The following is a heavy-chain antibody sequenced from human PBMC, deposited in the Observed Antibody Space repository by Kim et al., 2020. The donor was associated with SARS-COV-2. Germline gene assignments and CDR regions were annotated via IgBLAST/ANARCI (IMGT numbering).Heavy chain of an antibody. CDR1: GDSVSSSTAI. CDR2: AFYRSKWNL. V-gene: IGHV6-1*01. J-gene: IGHJ4*02. CDR3: ARGSVRGTYNFDY. D-gene: IGHD3-10*01. Sequence: SETLSLTCAISGDSVSSSTAIWNWIRQSPSRGLERLGRAFYRSKWNLDYAVSVEGRITITPDTSKNQFSLHLNSVTAEDTAVYYCARGSVRGTYNFDYWDQGAMVTVSS.